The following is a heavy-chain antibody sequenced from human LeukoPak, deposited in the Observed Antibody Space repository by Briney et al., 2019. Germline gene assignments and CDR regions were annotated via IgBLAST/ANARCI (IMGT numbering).Heavy chain of an antibody. D-gene: IGHD3-22*01. J-gene: IGHJ4*02. CDR3: AKDIDSSGYYFSPGY. Sequence: GGSLRLSCAPSVFTFSSYAMSWVRQAPGKRLGWVSAISGSGGSTYYADSVKGRFTISRDNSKNTLYLQMNSLRAEDTAVYYCAKDIDSSGYYFSPGYGGQGTLVTVSS. V-gene: IGHV3-23*01. CDR1: VFTFSSYA. CDR2: ISGSGGST.